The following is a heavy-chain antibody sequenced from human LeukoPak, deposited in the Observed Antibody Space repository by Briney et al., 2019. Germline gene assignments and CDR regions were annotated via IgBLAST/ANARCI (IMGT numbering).Heavy chain of an antibody. D-gene: IGHD3-3*01. Sequence: GGSLRLSCAASGFTFSSYWMSWVRQAPGKGLEWVANIKQDGSEKYYVDSVKGRFTISRDNAKNSLYLQMNSLRAEDTAVYYCARVLANYDFWSGYPDYWGQGTLVTVSS. V-gene: IGHV3-7*01. CDR1: GFTFSSYW. CDR3: ARVLANYDFWSGYPDY. CDR2: IKQDGSEK. J-gene: IGHJ4*02.